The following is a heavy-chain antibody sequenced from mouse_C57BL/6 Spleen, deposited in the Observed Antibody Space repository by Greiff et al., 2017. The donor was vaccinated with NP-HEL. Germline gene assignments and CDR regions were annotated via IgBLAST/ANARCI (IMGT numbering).Heavy chain of an antibody. CDR3: ARARIWAITTVVDY. D-gene: IGHD1-1*01. CDR1: GYTFTSYW. CDR2: IDPSDSET. J-gene: IGHJ2*01. V-gene: IGHV1-52*01. Sequence: QVQLQQPGAELVRPGSSVKLSCKASGYTFTSYWMHWVKQRPIQGLEWIGNIDPSDSETHYNQKFKDKATLTVDKSSSTAYMQLSSLTSEDSAVYYCARARIWAITTVVDYWGQGTTLTVSS.